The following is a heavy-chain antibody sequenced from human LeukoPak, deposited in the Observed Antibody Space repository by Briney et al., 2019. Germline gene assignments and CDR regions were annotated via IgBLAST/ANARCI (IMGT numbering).Heavy chain of an antibody. J-gene: IGHJ4*02. Sequence: GGSLRLSCAASGFTFSSYAMSWVRQAPGKGLEWVSAISGSADGTYYADSVKGRFTISRDNFKNTLYLQMNSLRAEDTAVYYCAKGGDITIFGVAGDYWGQGTQVTVSS. CDR3: AKGGDITIFGVAGDY. CDR2: ISGSADGT. CDR1: GFTFSSYA. V-gene: IGHV3-23*01. D-gene: IGHD3-3*01.